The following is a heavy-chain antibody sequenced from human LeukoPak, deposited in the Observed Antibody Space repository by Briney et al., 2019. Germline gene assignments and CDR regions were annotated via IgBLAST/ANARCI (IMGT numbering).Heavy chain of an antibody. CDR3: ARDPRFGESFDY. D-gene: IGHD3-10*01. V-gene: IGHV3-7*01. CDR1: GFTFSSYA. Sequence: GGSLGLSCAASGFTFSSYAMSWVRQAPGKGLEWVANIKQDGSEKYYVDSVKGRFTISRDNAKNSLYLQMNSLRAEDTAVYYCARDPRFGESFDYWGQGTLVTVSS. J-gene: IGHJ4*02. CDR2: IKQDGSEK.